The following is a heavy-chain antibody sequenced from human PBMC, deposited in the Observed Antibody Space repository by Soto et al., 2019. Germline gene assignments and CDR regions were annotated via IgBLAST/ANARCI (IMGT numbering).Heavy chain of an antibody. J-gene: IGHJ4*02. CDR3: ARDCAPRFDYVWGSYRPDPEKDRYCY. Sequence: SGGSLRLSCAASGFTFSSYGMHWVRQAPGKGLEWVAVISYDGSNKYYADSVKGRFTISRDNSKNTLYLQMNSLRAEDTAVYYCARDCAPRFDYVWGSYRPDPEKDRYCYWGQGTLVTVSS. D-gene: IGHD3-16*02. CDR1: GFTFSSYG. CDR2: ISYDGSNK. V-gene: IGHV3-30*03.